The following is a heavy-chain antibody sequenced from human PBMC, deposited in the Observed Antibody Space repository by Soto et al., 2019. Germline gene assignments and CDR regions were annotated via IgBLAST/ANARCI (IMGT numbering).Heavy chain of an antibody. V-gene: IGHV2-5*02. CDR1: GFSLTTSGVG. J-gene: IGHJ5*02. CDR3: ALSGKQYNDTAVFGFDP. CDR2: IYWDDDK. D-gene: IGHD1-20*01. Sequence: QITLKESGPTLVKPTQTLTLTCTFSGFSLTTSGVGVGWIRQPPGEALEWLALIYWDDDKRYSPFLKTRLTITTDTSKNPVVLTMANMAPVDTATYYCALSGKQYNDTAVFGFDPWGQGTLVTVSS.